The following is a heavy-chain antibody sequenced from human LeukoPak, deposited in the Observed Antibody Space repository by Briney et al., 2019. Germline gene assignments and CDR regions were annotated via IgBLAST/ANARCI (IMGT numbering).Heavy chain of an antibody. CDR2: IKEDGSER. CDR3: ARGGSDSDY. V-gene: IGHV3-7*01. D-gene: IGHD3-16*01. CDR1: GFTFTNYW. Sequence: GGSLRLSCGVSGFTFTNYWMTWVRQGPGKGLEWVANIKEDGSERNYVDSVKGRFTISRDNAKNPLHLQMNSLRAGNTAVYYCARGGSDSDYWGQGTLVTVSS. J-gene: IGHJ4*02.